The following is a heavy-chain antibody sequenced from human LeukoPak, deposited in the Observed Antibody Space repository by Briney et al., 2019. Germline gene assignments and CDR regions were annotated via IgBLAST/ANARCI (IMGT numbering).Heavy chain of an antibody. J-gene: IGHJ2*01. V-gene: IGHV4-34*01. Sequence: SETLSLTCAVSGGSLNNYFWNWIRQAPGRGLEWIGEVSDSGRSNYNPSLESRLTISVDTAKDQLSLNLYSVTAADTAVYYCARCEGVEGAPFDLWGRGTLVTVSS. CDR3: ARCEGVEGAPFDL. CDR2: VSDSGRS. CDR1: GGSLNNYF. D-gene: IGHD3-10*01.